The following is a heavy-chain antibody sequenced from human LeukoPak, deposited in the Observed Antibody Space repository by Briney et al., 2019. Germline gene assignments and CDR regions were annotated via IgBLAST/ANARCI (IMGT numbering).Heavy chain of an antibody. Sequence: PGGSLRLSCAASGFTFSSYAMSWVRQAPGKGLEWVSAISGSGGSTYYADSVKGRFTISRDNAKNSLYLQMNSLRDEDTAVYYCARDNSLGVPTLSYWGQGTLVTVSS. D-gene: IGHD3-10*01. V-gene: IGHV3-23*01. CDR3: ARDNSLGVPTLSY. J-gene: IGHJ4*02. CDR2: ISGSGGST. CDR1: GFTFSSYA.